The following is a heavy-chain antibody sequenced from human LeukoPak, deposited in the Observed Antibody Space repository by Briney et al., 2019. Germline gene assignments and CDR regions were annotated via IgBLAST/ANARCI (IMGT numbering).Heavy chain of an antibody. CDR2: IISSSSFI. J-gene: IGHJ5*02. Sequence: GGSLRLSCAVSGFNFSSYSMSWVRQAPWKGRECVSSIISSSSFIYYADSVKGRFTISRDNAKNSLYLQMKSLRAEDTAVYYCARGKTSQNIVTRKTYNWFDPWGQGTLVTVSS. CDR3: ARGKTSQNIVTRKTYNWFDP. V-gene: IGHV3-21*01. CDR1: GFNFSSYS. D-gene: IGHD2/OR15-2a*01.